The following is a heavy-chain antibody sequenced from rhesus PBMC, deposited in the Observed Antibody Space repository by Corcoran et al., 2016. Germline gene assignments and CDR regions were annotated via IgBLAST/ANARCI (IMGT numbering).Heavy chain of an antibody. CDR3: ARDIAAVGIDY. CDR2: IYGGSGST. CDR1: GGSISGYYL. J-gene: IGHJ4*01. D-gene: IGHD6-25*01. Sequence: QVQLQESGPGVVKPSETLSLTCAVSGGSISGYYLWSWIRQPPGKGLEWIGYIYGGSGSTSYNPSLKSRVIISIDTSKNQFSLKLSSVTAADTAVYYCARDIAAVGIDYWGQGVLVTVSS. V-gene: IGHV4S7*01.